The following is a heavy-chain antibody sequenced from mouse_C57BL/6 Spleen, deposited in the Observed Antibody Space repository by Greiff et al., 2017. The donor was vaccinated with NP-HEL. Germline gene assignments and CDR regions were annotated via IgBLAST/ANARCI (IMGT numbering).Heavy chain of an antibody. V-gene: IGHV7-3*01. CDR3: ARSYYYGSPAWFAY. J-gene: IGHJ3*01. CDR1: GFTFTDYY. Sequence: EVQGVESGGGLVQPGGSLSLSCAASGFTFTDYYMSWVRQPPGKALEWLGFIRNKANGYTTEYSASVKGRFPISRDNSQSILYLQMNALRAEDSATYYCARSYYYGSPAWFAYWGQGTLVTVSA. D-gene: IGHD1-1*01. CDR2: IRNKANGYTT.